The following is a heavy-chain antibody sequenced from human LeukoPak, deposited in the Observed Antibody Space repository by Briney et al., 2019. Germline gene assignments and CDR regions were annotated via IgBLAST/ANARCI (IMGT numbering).Heavy chain of an antibody. CDR2: ISAYNGNT. CDR1: GYTFTSYG. Sequence: ASVKVSCKASGYTFTSYGISWVRQAPGQGLGWMGWISAYNGNTNYAQKFQGRVTMTTDTSTSTVYMEVRGLRSDDTAMYYCARDVGITVADSFDPWGQGTLVTVSS. D-gene: IGHD6-13*01. J-gene: IGHJ5*02. CDR3: ARDVGITVADSFDP. V-gene: IGHV1-18*01.